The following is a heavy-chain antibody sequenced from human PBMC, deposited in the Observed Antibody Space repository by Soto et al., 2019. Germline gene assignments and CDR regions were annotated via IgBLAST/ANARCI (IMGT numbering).Heavy chain of an antibody. J-gene: IGHJ4*02. D-gene: IGHD3-10*01. CDR3: TSLISAAQDY. V-gene: IGHV3-73*01. CDR2: IRDRAYNYAT. Sequence: EVLLVESGGGVVQPGGSLELHCVASGFVFKDSSINWVRQASGKGLEWVGRIRDRAYNYATAYTASVKGRFTISRDDSTNTAYLQMNRLRTEDTAIYYCTSLISAAQDYWGQGTLVTVSS. CDR1: GFVFKDSS.